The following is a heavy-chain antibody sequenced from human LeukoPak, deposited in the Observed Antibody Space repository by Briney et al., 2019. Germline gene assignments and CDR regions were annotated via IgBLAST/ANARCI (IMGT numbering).Heavy chain of an antibody. V-gene: IGHV3-21*01. CDR3: ARDGGGYSSSWYRLYFDY. J-gene: IGHJ4*02. CDR2: ISSSSSYI. Sequence: GGSLRLSCAASGFTFSSYSMNWVRQAPGKGLEWVSSISSSSSYIYYADSVKGRFTISRDNAKNSLYLQMNSLRAEDTAVYYCARDGGGYSSSWYRLYFDYWGQGTLVTVSS. D-gene: IGHD6-13*01. CDR1: GFTFSSYS.